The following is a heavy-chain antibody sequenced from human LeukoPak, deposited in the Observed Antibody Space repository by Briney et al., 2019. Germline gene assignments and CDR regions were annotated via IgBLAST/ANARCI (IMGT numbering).Heavy chain of an antibody. CDR1: GFTFSSYS. CDR2: ISTGSSYI. D-gene: IGHD6-13*01. J-gene: IGHJ3*02. V-gene: IGHV3-21*01. CDR3: ARDGANSSIAAGCAFDI. Sequence: GGSLRLSCAASGFTFSSYSMNWVRQAPGKGLEWVSSISTGSSYIYYADSVKGRFTISRDNAKNSLYLQMNSLRAEDTAVYYCARDGANSSIAAGCAFDIWGQGTMVTVSS.